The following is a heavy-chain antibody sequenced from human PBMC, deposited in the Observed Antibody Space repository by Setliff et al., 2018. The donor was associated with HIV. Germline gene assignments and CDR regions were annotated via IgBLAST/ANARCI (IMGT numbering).Heavy chain of an antibody. V-gene: IGHV3-74*01. D-gene: IGHD2-15*01. CDR2: INSGDTIT. CDR3: AREPIYCSGGSCYSGLGWFDP. CDR1: GFNFSDYW. Sequence: PGGSLRLSCAASGFNFSDYWMHWVRKVPGKGLLWVARINSGDTITNYADSVKGRFTISRDNAKNTLYLQMNSLRAEDTAVYYCAREPIYCSGGSCYSGLGWFDPWGQGTLVTVSS. J-gene: IGHJ5*02.